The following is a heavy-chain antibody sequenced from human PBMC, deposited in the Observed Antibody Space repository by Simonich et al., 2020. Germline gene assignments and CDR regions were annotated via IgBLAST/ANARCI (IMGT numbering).Heavy chain of an antibody. CDR2: ISYDGSNK. CDR3: ARDLGSSYYFDY. J-gene: IGHJ4*02. CDR1: GFTSSSYA. V-gene: IGHV3-30*07. D-gene: IGHD6-6*01. Sequence: GGGVVQPGRSLRLSGAASGFTSSSYARHWARQAPGKGLGWVAVISYDGSNKYYADSVKGRFTISRDNSKNTLYLQMNSLRAEDTAVYYCARDLGSSYYFDYWGQGTLVTVSS.